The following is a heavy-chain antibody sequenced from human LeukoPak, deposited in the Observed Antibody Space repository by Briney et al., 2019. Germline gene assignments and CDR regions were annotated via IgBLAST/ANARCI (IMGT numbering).Heavy chain of an antibody. CDR2: ISGSGGST. J-gene: IGHJ3*02. D-gene: IGHD2-21*02. CDR3: AKGLAYCGGDCSPGAFDI. V-gene: IGHV3-23*01. CDR1: GFTFSSYA. Sequence: GGSLRLSCAASGFTFSSYAMSWVRQAPGKGLEWVSAISGSGGSTYYADSVKGRFTISRDNSKNTLYLQMNSLRAEDTAVYYCAKGLAYCGGDCSPGAFDIWGQGTMVTVSS.